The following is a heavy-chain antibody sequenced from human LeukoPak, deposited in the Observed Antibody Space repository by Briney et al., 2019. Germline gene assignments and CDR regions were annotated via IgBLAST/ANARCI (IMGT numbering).Heavy chain of an antibody. CDR3: ARDRFVGGVDY. V-gene: IGHV4-31*03. Sequence: SETLSLTCTVSGGSISSGGYYWSWIRQHPGKGLEWIGYIYYSGSTYYNPSLKSRVTISVDTSKNQFSLKLSSVTAADTAVYYCARDRFVGGVDYWGQGALVTVSS. J-gene: IGHJ4*02. D-gene: IGHD2-21*01. CDR2: IYYSGST. CDR1: GGSISSGGYY.